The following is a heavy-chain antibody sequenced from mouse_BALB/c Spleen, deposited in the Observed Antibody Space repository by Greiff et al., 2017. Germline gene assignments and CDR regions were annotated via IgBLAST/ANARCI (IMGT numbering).Heavy chain of an antibody. CDR2: ISDGGSYT. CDR1: GFTFSDFY. CDR3: ARAITRGGSWFAY. D-gene: IGHD2-4*01. J-gene: IGHJ3*01. Sequence: EVQGVESGGGLVKPGGSLKLSCAASGFTFSDFYMYWVRQTPEKRLEWVATISDGGSYTYYPDSVKGRFTISRDNAKNNLYLQMSSLKSEDTAMYYCARAITRGGSWFAYWGQGTLVTVSA. V-gene: IGHV5-4*02.